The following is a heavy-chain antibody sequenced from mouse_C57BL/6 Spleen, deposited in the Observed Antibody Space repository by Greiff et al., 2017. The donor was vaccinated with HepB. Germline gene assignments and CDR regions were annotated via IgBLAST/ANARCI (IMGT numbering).Heavy chain of an antibody. Sequence: VQLQQSVAELVRPGASVKLSCTASGFNFKNSYMHWVKQRPEQGLEWIGRIGPANGNTKYAPKFKGTATITADTSSNTAYLQLSSLTSEDTALYYYARDKGGSYGAMDNRGQGTSVTDSA. CDR3: ARDKGGSYGAMDN. V-gene: IGHV14-3*01. CDR2: IGPANGNT. D-gene: IGHD1-1*02. CDR1: GFNFKNSY. J-gene: IGHJ4*01.